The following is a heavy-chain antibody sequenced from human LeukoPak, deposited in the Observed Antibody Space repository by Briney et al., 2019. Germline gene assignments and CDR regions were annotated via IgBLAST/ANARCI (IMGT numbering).Heavy chain of an antibody. J-gene: IGHJ5*02. CDR1: GGSISSYY. V-gene: IGHV4-59*01. CDR2: IYYSGST. CDR3: ARGIAVNL. Sequence: PSETLSLTCTVSGGSISSYYWSWIRQPPGKGPEWIGYIYYSGSTNYNPSLKSRVTISVDTSKNQFSLKLSSVTAADTAVYYCARGIAVNLWGQGTLVTVSS. D-gene: IGHD6-19*01.